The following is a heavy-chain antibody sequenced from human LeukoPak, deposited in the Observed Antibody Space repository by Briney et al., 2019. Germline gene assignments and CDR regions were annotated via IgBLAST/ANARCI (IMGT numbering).Heavy chain of an antibody. CDR2: TTNKANSYTT. J-gene: IGHJ4*02. CDR3: ARSYSSGWYSDF. D-gene: IGHD6-19*01. Sequence: SGRPAPRKEIKWVGRTTNKANSYTTQYAASAKGRFTISRDNSKNSLYLQMNSLKTEDTAVYYCARSYSSGWYSDFWGQGTLVTVSS. V-gene: IGHV3-72*01.